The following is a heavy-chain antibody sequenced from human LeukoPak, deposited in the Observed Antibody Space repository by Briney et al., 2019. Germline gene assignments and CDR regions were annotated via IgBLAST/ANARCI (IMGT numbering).Heavy chain of an antibody. CDR2: ISSGGNTI. V-gene: IGHV3-48*03. J-gene: IGHJ4*02. CDR1: GFTFSSYA. CDR3: AREGTAMVSFDY. D-gene: IGHD5-18*01. Sequence: GGSLRLSCAASGFTFSSYAMNWVRQAPGKGLEWVSYISSGGNTIYYADSVKGRFTISRDNAKNSLYLQMNSLRAEDTAVYYCAREGTAMVSFDYWGQGTLVTVSS.